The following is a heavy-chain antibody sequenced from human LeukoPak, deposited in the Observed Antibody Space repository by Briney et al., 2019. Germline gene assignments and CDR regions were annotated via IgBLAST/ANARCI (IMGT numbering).Heavy chain of an antibody. J-gene: IGHJ4*02. CDR1: GYTFTGNY. CDR3: ARVRRGGFDY. CDR2: INPNSGGT. V-gene: IGHV1-2*06. Sequence: GASVTLSCTASGYTFTGNYMHWVRQAPGQGLEWMGRINPNSGGTNYAENSQGRVTMTRGTSISTGYMERGRMRRDDTAVYYWARVRRGGFDYWGQGTLVTVSS. D-gene: IGHD3-10*01.